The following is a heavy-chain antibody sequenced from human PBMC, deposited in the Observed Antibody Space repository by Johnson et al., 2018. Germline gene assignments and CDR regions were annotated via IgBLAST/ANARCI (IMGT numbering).Heavy chain of an antibody. J-gene: IGHJ6*02. Sequence: VQLVESGGGVVQPGRSLRLSCAASGFTFNSYGMHWVRQAPGKGLEWVSSISISGGSTYYADSVKGRFTISRDNSKNTLYLQMNSLRAEDTAVYYCARRTRGSGNGMDVWGQGTTVTVSS. V-gene: IGHV3-23*04. CDR2: ISISGGST. CDR3: ARRTRGSGNGMDV. CDR1: GFTFNSYG. D-gene: IGHD3-10*01.